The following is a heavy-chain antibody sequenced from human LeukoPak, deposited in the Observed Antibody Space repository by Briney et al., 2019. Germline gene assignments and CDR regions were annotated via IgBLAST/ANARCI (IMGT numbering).Heavy chain of an antibody. V-gene: IGHV4-34*01. J-gene: IGHJ5*02. CDR3: ARGRTYYDFWSCYYNWFDP. D-gene: IGHD3-3*01. CDR1: GGSISSYY. Sequence: PSETLSLTCTVSGGSISSYYWSWIRQPPGKGLEWIGEINHSGSTNYNPSLKSRVTISVDTSKNQFSLKLSSVTAADTAVYYCARGRTYYDFWSCYYNWFDPWGQGTLVTVSS. CDR2: INHSGST.